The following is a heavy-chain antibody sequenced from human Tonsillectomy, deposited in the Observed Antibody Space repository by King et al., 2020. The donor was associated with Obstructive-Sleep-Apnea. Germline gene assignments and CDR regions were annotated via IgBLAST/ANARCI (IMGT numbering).Heavy chain of an antibody. V-gene: IGHV3-9*01. CDR2: VSWNSVSI. D-gene: IGHD2-21*02. CDR3: AKDMGAWVTGRGMDV. Sequence: VQLVESGGGLVQPGRSLRLSCAASGFTFDDYAMHWVRQAPGKGLECVSGVSWNSVSIGYAESVKGRFTISRDNAKNSLYLQMNSLRAEDTALYYCAKDMGAWVTGRGMDVWGQGTTVTVSS. CDR1: GFTFDDYA. J-gene: IGHJ6*02.